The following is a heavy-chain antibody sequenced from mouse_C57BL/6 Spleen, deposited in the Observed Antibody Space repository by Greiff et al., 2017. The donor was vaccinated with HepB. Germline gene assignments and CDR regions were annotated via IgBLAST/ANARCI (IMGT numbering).Heavy chain of an antibody. CDR3: ARGETAQATYFDY. Sequence: VKLQQSGAELVKPGASVKLSCKASGYTFTSYWMHWVKQRPGQGLEWIGMIHPNSGSTNYNEKFKSKATLTVDKSSSTAYMQLSSLTSEDSAVYYCARGETAQATYFDYWGQGTTLTVSS. J-gene: IGHJ2*01. CDR2: IHPNSGST. D-gene: IGHD3-2*02. CDR1: GYTFTSYW. V-gene: IGHV1-64*01.